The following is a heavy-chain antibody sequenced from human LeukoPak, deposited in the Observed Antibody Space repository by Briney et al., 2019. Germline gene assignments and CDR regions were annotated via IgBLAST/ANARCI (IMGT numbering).Heavy chain of an antibody. CDR2: IYYSGRT. J-gene: IGHJ5*02. D-gene: IGHD3-3*01. V-gene: IGHV4-61*03. CDR1: GGSVSSGSYY. CDR3: ARLSYDFWLFDP. Sequence: SETLSLTCTVSGGSVSSGSYYWSWIRQPPGKGLEWIGCIYYSGRTNYNPSLKSRVTISVNTSKNHSSLNLSSVTAADTAVYYCARLSYDFWLFDPWGQGTLVTVSS.